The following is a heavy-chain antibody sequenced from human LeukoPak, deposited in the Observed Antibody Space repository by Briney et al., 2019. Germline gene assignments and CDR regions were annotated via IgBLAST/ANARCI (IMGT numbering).Heavy chain of an antibody. V-gene: IGHV5-51*01. Sequence: PGEPLQTSCKGSGYSFTNSWIGWVRQMPGKGLEWGGVVYPGDSDTTYSPSFQGQVTMPADKSISSPYLQWSSLKASDTAMYYCARHLSSGTGYYHFDYWGQGTLVTVSS. CDR1: GYSFTNSW. J-gene: IGHJ4*02. CDR3: ARHLSSGTGYYHFDY. CDR2: VYPGDSDT. D-gene: IGHD3-10*01.